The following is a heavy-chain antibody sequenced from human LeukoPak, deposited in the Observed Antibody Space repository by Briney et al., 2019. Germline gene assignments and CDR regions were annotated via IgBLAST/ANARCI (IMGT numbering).Heavy chain of an antibody. Sequence: GGSLRLSCAASGFTFSSYAMSWVRQAPGKGLEWVSAISGSGGSTYYADSVKGRFTISRDNSKNTLYLQMNSLRAGDTAVYYCAKDQYDILTGYYNWGQGTLVTVSS. CDR2: ISGSGGST. CDR1: GFTFSSYA. J-gene: IGHJ4*02. V-gene: IGHV3-23*01. CDR3: AKDQYDILTGYYN. D-gene: IGHD3-9*01.